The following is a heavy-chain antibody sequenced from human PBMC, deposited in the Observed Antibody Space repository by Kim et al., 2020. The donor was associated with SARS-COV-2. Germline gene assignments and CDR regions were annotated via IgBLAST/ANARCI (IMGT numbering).Heavy chain of an antibody. CDR3: ARRRRRASIIVATWGDRVDY. CDR1: GGSISSSSYY. V-gene: IGHV4-39*01. D-gene: IGHD5-12*01. Sequence: SETLSLTCTVSGGSISSSSYYWGWIRQPPGKGLEWIGSIYYSGSTYYNPSLKSRVTISVDTSKNQFSLKLSSVTAADTAVYYCARRRRRASIIVATWGDRVDYWGQGTLVTVSS. CDR2: IYYSGST. J-gene: IGHJ4*02.